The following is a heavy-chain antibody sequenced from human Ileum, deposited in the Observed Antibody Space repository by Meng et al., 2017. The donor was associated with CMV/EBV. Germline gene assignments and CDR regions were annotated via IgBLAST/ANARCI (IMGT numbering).Heavy chain of an antibody. CDR1: GGSMTGYY. D-gene: IGHD3-10*01. J-gene: IGHJ6*02. V-gene: IGHV4-59*01. Sequence: SETLSLTCAVSGGSMTGYYWSWNRQSPGKGLEWIGYTSYSGSTNYNRSLKSRVTILVDMPKNQLSLNLRSVTAADRAVYYCATTARFGGDWIGRDVWGQGTTVTVSS. CDR3: ATTARFGGDWIGRDV. CDR2: TSYSGST.